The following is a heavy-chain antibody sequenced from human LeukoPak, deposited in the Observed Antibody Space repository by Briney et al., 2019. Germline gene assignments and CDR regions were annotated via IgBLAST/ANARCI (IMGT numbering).Heavy chain of an antibody. Sequence: GGSLRLSCAASGFTFSTYAVNWVRQAPGKGLEWVSTISGSGDSTYYADSVKGRFTISRDNSKDTLYLQMSSVRVDDTAAYYCARDRGRYYDSRGFYWGYYFDSWGQGILVTVST. D-gene: IGHD3-22*01. V-gene: IGHV3-23*01. CDR1: GFTFSTYA. CDR2: ISGSGDST. CDR3: ARDRGRYYDSRGFYWGYYFDS. J-gene: IGHJ4*02.